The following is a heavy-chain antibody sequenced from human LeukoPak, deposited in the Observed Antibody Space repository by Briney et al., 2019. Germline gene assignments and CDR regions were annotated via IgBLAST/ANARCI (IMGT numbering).Heavy chain of an antibody. J-gene: IGHJ4*02. CDR2: IYYSGST. V-gene: IGHV4-59*12. CDR3: ARGLQWLVKYYFDY. D-gene: IGHD6-19*01. Sequence: PSETLSLTCTVSGGSISSYYWSWIRQPPGKGLEWIGYIYYSGSTNYNPSLKSRVTISVDTSKNQFSLKLSSVTAADTAVYYCARGLQWLVKYYFDYWGQGTLVTVSS. CDR1: GGSISSYY.